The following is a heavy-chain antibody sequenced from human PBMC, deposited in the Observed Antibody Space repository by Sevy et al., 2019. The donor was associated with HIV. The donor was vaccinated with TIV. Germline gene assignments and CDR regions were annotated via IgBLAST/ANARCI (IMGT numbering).Heavy chain of an antibody. V-gene: IGHV4-4*07. D-gene: IGHD2-21*02. J-gene: IGHJ4*02. CDR2: IYISGST. CDR3: AREGRAYCGGDCYSELYY. Sequence: SETLSLTCTVSGGSISNYYWNWIRQPAGKGLEWIGRIYISGSTNYNPSLKSRVTMSVDMSKNQFSLRLTSVTAADTAIYYCAREGRAYCGGDCYSELYYWGQGTLVTVSS. CDR1: GGSISNYY.